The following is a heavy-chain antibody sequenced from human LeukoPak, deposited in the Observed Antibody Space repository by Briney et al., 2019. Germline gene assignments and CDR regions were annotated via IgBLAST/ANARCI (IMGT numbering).Heavy chain of an antibody. CDR1: GGSISSYY. CDR2: IYYSGST. J-gene: IGHJ4*02. V-gene: IGHV4-59*08. D-gene: IGHD4-17*01. Sequence: SETLSLTCTVSGGSISSYYWSWIRQPPGKGLEWIGYIYYSGSTNYNPSLKSRVTISVDTSKNQFSLKLSSVTAADTAVYYCARRPQYGSYDYWGQGTLVTVSS. CDR3: ARRPQYGSYDY.